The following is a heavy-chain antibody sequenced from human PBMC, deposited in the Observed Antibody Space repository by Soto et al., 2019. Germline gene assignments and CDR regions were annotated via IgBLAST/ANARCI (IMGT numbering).Heavy chain of an antibody. V-gene: IGHV3-74*01. CDR2: IKSDGTVT. D-gene: IGHD3-3*01. CDR1: GITFSTYR. CDR3: VRESSDFWSGYYLDY. J-gene: IGHJ4*02. Sequence: EVQLVESGGGLVQPGGSLRLSCVVSGITFSTYRMHWVRQAPGKRLVWVSHIKSDGTVTHYTDSVRGRFIISRDNAKNTLILQMNSLRAEDTAEDYCVRESSDFWSGYYLDYWGQGTLVTVSS.